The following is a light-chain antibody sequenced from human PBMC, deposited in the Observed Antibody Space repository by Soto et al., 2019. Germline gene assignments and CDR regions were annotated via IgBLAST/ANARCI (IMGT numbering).Light chain of an antibody. CDR3: QKYGSSPTT. CDR1: QSVSGY. J-gene: IGKJ1*01. Sequence: EIVLTPSPATLSLSPVERATLSCRASQSVSGYLAWFQQRPGQAPRLLIYDASNRATGIPARFSGSGSGTDFTLTISRLEPEDSAVYHCQKYGSSPTTCGQGTKGDIK. V-gene: IGKV3-20*01. CDR2: DAS.